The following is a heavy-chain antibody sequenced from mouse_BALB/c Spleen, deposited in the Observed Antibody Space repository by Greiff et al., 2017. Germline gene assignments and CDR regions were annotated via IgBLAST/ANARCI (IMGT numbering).Heavy chain of an antibody. D-gene: IGHD2-1*01. CDR2: ISSGGST. Sequence: EVKLVESGGGLVKPGGSLKLSCAASGFTFSSYAMSWVRQTPEKRLEWVASISSGGSTYYPDSVKGRFTISRDNARNILYLQMSSLRSEDTAMYYCARGYYGKWYFDVWGAGTTVTVSS. CDR3: ARGYYGKWYFDV. J-gene: IGHJ1*01. CDR1: GFTFSSYA. V-gene: IGHV5-6-5*01.